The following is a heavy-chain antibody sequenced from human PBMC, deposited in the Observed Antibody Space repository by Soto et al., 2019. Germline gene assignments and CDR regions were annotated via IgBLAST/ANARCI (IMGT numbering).Heavy chain of an antibody. D-gene: IGHD1-26*01. CDR3: ATSRPRSIDYDYGMDV. Sequence: EVQLVETGGGLIQPGGSLRLSCAASGFTVSSNYMSWVRQAPGKGLEWVSVIYSGGSTYYADSVKGRFTISRDNSKNTLYLQMTSLRAEDTAVYYCATSRPRSIDYDYGMDVWGQGTTVTVSS. J-gene: IGHJ6*02. CDR1: GFTVSSNY. CDR2: IYSGGST. V-gene: IGHV3-53*02.